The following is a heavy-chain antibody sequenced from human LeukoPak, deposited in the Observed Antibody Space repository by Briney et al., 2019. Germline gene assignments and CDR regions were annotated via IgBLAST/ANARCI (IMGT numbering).Heavy chain of an antibody. CDR1: GFTFSSYW. CDR3: ARPEYDFWSGYWYYFDY. V-gene: IGHV3-7*01. J-gene: IGHJ4*02. Sequence: GGCLRLSFAASGFTFSSYWMRWVRQAPGKGLEWVANIKQDGSEKYYVDSVKGRFTISRDNAKNSLYLQMNSLRAEDTAVYYCARPEYDFWSGYWYYFDYWGQGTLVTVSS. CDR2: IKQDGSEK. D-gene: IGHD3-3*01.